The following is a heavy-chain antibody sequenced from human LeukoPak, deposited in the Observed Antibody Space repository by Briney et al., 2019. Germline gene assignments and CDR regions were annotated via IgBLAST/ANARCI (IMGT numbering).Heavy chain of an antibody. CDR1: GGSISSSY. D-gene: IGHD1-1*01. V-gene: IGHV4-59*08. Sequence: PSETLSLTCTVSGGSISSSYWSWIRQPPGKGLEWIGYIHYSGGSTNYNPSLKSRVTISVDTSKKHFSLKLSSVTAADTAVYYCARHVATGTTDAFDIWGQGAMVAVSS. CDR2: IHYSGGST. CDR3: ARHVATGTTDAFDI. J-gene: IGHJ3*02.